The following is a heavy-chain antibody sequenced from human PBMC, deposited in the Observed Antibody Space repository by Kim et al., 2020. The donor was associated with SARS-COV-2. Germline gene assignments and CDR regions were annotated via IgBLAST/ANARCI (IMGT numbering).Heavy chain of an antibody. D-gene: IGHD3-22*01. V-gene: IGHV4-34*01. Sequence: NHTPSLKSRVTISVDTPKNQFALKLSSVTAADTAVYYCAREGVVITPFDYWGQGTLVTVSS. CDR3: AREGVVITPFDY. J-gene: IGHJ4*02.